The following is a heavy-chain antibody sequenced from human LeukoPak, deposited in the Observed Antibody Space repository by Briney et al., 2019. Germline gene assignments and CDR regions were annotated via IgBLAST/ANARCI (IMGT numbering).Heavy chain of an antibody. Sequence: GGSLRLSCVASEFSFDSSTMSWVRQAAGKGLEWGAKMKEDGSDEKYVDSVKGRFTISRDSAKNSLYLQMDRLRPEDTAVYFCVVGGAGGGYFPNWGQGSLVIVSS. CDR3: VVGGAGGGYFPN. CDR1: EFSFDSST. V-gene: IGHV3-7*01. D-gene: IGHD3-16*01. J-gene: IGHJ1*01. CDR2: MKEDGSDE.